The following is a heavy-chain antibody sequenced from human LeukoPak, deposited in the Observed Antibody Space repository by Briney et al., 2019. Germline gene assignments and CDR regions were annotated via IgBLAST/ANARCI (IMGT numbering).Heavy chain of an antibody. J-gene: IGHJ4*02. CDR3: ARDGDYCSGGSCYSTFDY. V-gene: IGHV3-30*02. CDR1: GFTFSSYG. CDR2: IRYDGSNK. D-gene: IGHD2-15*01. Sequence: GGSLRLSCAASGFTFSSYGMYWVRQAPGKGLEWVAFIRYDGSNKYYADSVKGRFTVSRDNSKNTLYLQMNSLRAEDTAVYYCARDGDYCSGGSCYSTFDYWGQGTLVTVSS.